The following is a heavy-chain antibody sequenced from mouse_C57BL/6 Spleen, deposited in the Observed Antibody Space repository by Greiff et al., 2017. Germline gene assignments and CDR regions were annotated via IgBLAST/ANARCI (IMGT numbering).Heavy chain of an antibody. D-gene: IGHD2-2*01. V-gene: IGHV1-15*01. CDR2: IDPETGGT. Sequence: QVHVKQSGAELVRPGASVTLSCKASGYTFTDYEMHWVKQTPVHGLEWIGAIDPETGGTAYNQKFKGKAILTADKSSSTAYMELRSLTSEDSAVYYCTRGGYPYYFDYWGQGTTLTVSS. J-gene: IGHJ2*01. CDR1: GYTFTDYE. CDR3: TRGGYPYYFDY.